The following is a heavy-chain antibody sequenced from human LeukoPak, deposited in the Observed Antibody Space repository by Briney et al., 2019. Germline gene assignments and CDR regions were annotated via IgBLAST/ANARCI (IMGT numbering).Heavy chain of an antibody. Sequence: SETLSLTCTVSGGSISSYYWSWIRQPAGKGLEWIGRIYTSGSANYNPSLKSRVTMSVDTSKNQFSLKLSSVTAADTAVYYCARDNVEGGYSYGYVYWGQGTLVTVSS. J-gene: IGHJ4*02. CDR1: GGSISSYY. D-gene: IGHD5-18*01. V-gene: IGHV4-4*07. CDR3: ARDNVEGGYSYGYVY. CDR2: IYTSGSA.